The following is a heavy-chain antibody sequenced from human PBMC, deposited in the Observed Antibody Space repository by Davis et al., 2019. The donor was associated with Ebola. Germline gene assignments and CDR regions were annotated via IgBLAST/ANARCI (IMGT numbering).Heavy chain of an antibody. D-gene: IGHD4-17*01. CDR3: ARDQPHYYGDWGAFDY. CDR2: IIPIFGTA. J-gene: IGHJ4*02. Sequence: SVKVSCKASGGTFSSYAISWVRQAPGQGLEWMGGIIPIFGTANYAQKFQGRVTINADKSTSTAYMELSSLRSEDTAVYYCARDQPHYYGDWGAFDYWGQGTLVTVSS. V-gene: IGHV1-69*06. CDR1: GGTFSSYA.